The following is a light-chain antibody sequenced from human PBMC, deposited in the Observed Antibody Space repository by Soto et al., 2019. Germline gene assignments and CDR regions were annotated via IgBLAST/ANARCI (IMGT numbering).Light chain of an antibody. Sequence: ESVLTQSPSTLSLSPGERATLSCRASPSVSNSLAWYQHKPGQAPRLLIYDASNRATGVPTRFSGSGSGIDFTLTISRVEPEDFAVYYCQQRNKWPPVTFGGGTRVEIK. J-gene: IGKJ4*01. CDR1: PSVSNS. CDR3: QQRNKWPPVT. CDR2: DAS. V-gene: IGKV3-11*01.